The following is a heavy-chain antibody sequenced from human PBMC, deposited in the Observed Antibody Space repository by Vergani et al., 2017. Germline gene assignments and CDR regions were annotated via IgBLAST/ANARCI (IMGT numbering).Heavy chain of an antibody. CDR3: ATVTVGPDHFWSGYYLGIFDY. D-gene: IGHD3-3*01. J-gene: IGHJ4*02. Sequence: QVQLQQWGAGLLKPSETLSLTCAVYGGSFSGYYWSWIRQHPGKGLEWIGYIYYSGSTYYNPSLKSRVTISVDTSKNQFSLQLSSVTAADTAVYYCATVTVGPDHFWSGYYLGIFDYWGQGTLVTVSS. CDR1: GGSFSGYY. V-gene: IGHV4-34*01. CDR2: IYYSGST.